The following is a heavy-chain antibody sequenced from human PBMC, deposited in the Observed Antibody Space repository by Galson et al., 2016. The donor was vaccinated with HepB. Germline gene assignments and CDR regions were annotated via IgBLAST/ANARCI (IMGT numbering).Heavy chain of an antibody. J-gene: IGHJ5*02. V-gene: IGHV7-4-1*02. CDR1: GYTFTNYA. Sequence: SVKVSCKASGYTFTNYAVNWVRQAPGRGLEWLGWINTNTGNPTYAQGFTGRFVFSLDTSASTAYLEISSLKAEDTAVYYCARVHFLSGYYDVCFDPWGQGTLVTVSS. D-gene: IGHD3-3*02. CDR2: INTNTGNP. CDR3: ARVHFLSGYYDVCFDP.